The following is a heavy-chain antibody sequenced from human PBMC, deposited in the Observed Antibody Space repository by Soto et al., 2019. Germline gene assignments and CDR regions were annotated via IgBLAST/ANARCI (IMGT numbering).Heavy chain of an antibody. CDR2: IHYSGST. D-gene: IGHD2-21*01. Sequence: PSQTLSLTRTVAYGSSNIVTYYWSWIRQPPGKGLEWIGFIHYSGSTNYNPSLKGRVTMSVDTSKNQFSLKLTSVNTADTAIYYCTRGGDPYKTGHWGQGTLVTVSS. J-gene: IGHJ4*02. CDR1: YGSSNIVTYY. V-gene: IGHV4-61*01. CDR3: TRGGDPYKTGH.